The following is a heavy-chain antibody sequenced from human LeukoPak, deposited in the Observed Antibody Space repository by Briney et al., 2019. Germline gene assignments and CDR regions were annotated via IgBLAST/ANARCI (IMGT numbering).Heavy chain of an antibody. D-gene: IGHD6-13*01. V-gene: IGHV1-18*01. CDR3: ARAPHSSSWYGGSYDY. J-gene: IGHJ4*02. Sequence: ASVKVSCKASGYTFISYGISWVRQAPGQGLEWMGWISAYNGNTNYAQKFQGRVTMTTDTSTSTACMELTTPRSDDTAVYYCARAPHSSSWYGGSYDYWGQGTLVTVSS. CDR1: GYTFISYG. CDR2: ISAYNGNT.